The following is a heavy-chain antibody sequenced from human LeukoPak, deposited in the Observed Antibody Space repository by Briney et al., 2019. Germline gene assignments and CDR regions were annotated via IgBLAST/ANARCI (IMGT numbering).Heavy chain of an antibody. D-gene: IGHD3-10*01. V-gene: IGHV1-69-2*01. CDR1: GYAFSDFY. CDR3: ATGGSASLYTRSRGGGMDV. Sequence: GASLTLSCKVSGYAFSDFYMHWVRQAPGRGLEWLPLLNPEHRQPIYADKFQDRVTLTADTSTYPVHMELSSLRYDDTAVYYCATGGSASLYTRSRGGGMDVWGQGTTVTVSS. CDR2: LNPEHRQP. J-gene: IGHJ6*02.